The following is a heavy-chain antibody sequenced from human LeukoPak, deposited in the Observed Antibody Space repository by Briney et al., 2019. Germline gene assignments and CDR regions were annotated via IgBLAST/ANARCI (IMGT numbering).Heavy chain of an antibody. CDR3: ARDWRYYYYYCIDV. CDR2: ISSSSSYI. J-gene: IGHJ6*02. V-gene: IGHV3-21*01. CDR1: GFTFSCYS. Sequence: PGGSLRLSCGASGFTFSCYSMNWVRQAPGKGLEWVSSISSSSSYIYYADSVKGRFTISRDDAKNSLYLHMNSLRAEHTTVYYCARDWRYYYYYCIDVGGQRTAVPVSS.